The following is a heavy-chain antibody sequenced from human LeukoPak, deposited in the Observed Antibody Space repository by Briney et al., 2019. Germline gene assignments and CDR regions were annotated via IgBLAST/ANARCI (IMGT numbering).Heavy chain of an antibody. CDR2: INWNGGST. CDR3: ARDRRDGYNFDAFDI. V-gene: IGHV3-20*04. D-gene: IGHD5-24*01. Sequence: PGGSLRLSCAASGFTFDDYGMSWVRQAPGKGLEWVSGINWNGGSTGYADSVKGRFTISRDNAKNSLYLQMNSLRAEDTALYYCARDRRDGYNFDAFDIWGQGTMVTVSS. J-gene: IGHJ3*02. CDR1: GFTFDDYG.